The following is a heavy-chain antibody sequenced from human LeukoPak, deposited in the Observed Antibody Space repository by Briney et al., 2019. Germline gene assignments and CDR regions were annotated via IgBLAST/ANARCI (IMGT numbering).Heavy chain of an antibody. CDR1: GVSISTSRYY. Sequence: SETLSLTCTVSGVSISTSRYYWGWIRQPPGKELEWIGNIYYTGPTYYNASLESRVTISVDTSKNQFSLKLSSVTAADTAVYYCARTSSQRFGESPFDYWGQGTLVTVSS. J-gene: IGHJ4*02. CDR3: ARTSSQRFGESPFDY. D-gene: IGHD3-10*01. CDR2: IYYTGPT. V-gene: IGHV4-39*07.